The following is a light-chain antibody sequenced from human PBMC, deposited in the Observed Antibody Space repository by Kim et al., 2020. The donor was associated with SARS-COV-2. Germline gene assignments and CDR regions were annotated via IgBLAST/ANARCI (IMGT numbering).Light chain of an antibody. CDR2: AVN. V-gene: IGLV2-14*03. CDR3: ISYTTTTTWV. CDR1: SSDIGGYDY. Sequence: GQSITIACTGTSSDIGGYDYVSWYQRHPGKAPELMIYAVNRRPSGVSNRFSGSKSGNTASLTISGLQAEDEADYYCISYTTTTTWVFGGGTQLTVL. J-gene: IGLJ3*02.